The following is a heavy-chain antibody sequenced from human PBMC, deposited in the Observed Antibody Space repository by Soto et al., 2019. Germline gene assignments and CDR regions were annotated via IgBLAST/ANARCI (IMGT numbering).Heavy chain of an antibody. CDR1: GFTFYSYA. Sequence: RRGSLRLSCAASGFTFYSYAIIWVRHSPFKGLEWVSTIGSVGGDTYYADSVKGRFTISRDDSKNTLLLQMNSLRAEDTAVYYCVKDRMAYNSVWDPFDIWGQGTMVTVS. CDR2: IGSVGGDT. V-gene: IGHV3-23*01. CDR3: VKDRMAYNSVWDPFDI. J-gene: IGHJ3*02. D-gene: IGHD1-20*01.